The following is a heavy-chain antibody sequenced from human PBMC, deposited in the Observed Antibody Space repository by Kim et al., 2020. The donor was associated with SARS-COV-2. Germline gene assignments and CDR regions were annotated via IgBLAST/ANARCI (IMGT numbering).Heavy chain of an antibody. CDR3: ARRRGFDY. D-gene: IGHD3-16*01. Sequence: GGSLRLSCAVSGFTSSSYWMSWVRQAPGKGLEWVANIKQDGSEKYYVDSVKGRFTISRDNAKNSLYLQMNSLRAEDTAVYYCARRRGFDYWGQGTRVTVSS. J-gene: IGHJ4*02. CDR1: GFTSSSYW. V-gene: IGHV3-7*01. CDR2: IKQDGSEK.